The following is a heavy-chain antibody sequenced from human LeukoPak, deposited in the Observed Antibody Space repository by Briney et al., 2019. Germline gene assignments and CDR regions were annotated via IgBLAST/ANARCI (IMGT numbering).Heavy chain of an antibody. V-gene: IGHV3-21*01. J-gene: IGHJ6*02. CDR1: GFTFSSYG. Sequence: GGSLRLSCAASGFTFSSYGMNWVRQAPGKGLEWVSSFSGSSNYIYYADSVKGRFTISRDDARNSLFLQMYSLRAEDTAVYYCARDLNGMDVWGQGTTVTVSS. CDR2: FSGSSNYI. CDR3: ARDLNGMDV.